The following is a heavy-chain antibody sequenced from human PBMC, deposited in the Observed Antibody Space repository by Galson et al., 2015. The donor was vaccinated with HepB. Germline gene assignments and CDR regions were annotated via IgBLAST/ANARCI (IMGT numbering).Heavy chain of an antibody. J-gene: IGHJ4*02. CDR3: AKDYYYDSSGFVDY. D-gene: IGHD3-22*01. V-gene: IGHV3-30*18. CDR1: GFTFSSYG. CDR2: ISYDGSNK. Sequence: SLRLSCAASGFTFSSYGMHWVRQAPGKGLEWVAVISYDGSNKYYADSVKGRFTISRDNSKNTLYLQMNSLRAEDTAVYYCAKDYYYDSSGFVDYWGQGTLVTVSS.